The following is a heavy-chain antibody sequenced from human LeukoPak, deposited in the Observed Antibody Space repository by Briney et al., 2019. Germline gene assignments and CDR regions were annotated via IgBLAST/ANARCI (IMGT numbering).Heavy chain of an antibody. J-gene: IGHJ6*02. V-gene: IGHV3-72*01. CDR3: GRIAINANNGMDV. CDR2: NRNKASSYNT. Sequence: GGSQRLFCGASGHKLRDHYIDGVPQAPGEGLECVGRNRNKASSYNTEYVASVEGRFSISRHVSESSLYLQMNSLRTEDPAVYYCGRIAINANNGMDVWGQGTTVTVSS. CDR1: GHKLRDHY. D-gene: IGHD1/OR15-1a*01.